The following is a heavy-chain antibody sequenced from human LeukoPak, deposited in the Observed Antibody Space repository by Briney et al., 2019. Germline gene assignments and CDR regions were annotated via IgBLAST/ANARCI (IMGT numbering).Heavy chain of an antibody. Sequence: SETLSLTCTVSGGSISSSSYYWGWIRQPPGKGLEWLGSIYYSGSTYYNPSLKSRVTISVDTSKNQFSLKLSSVTAADTAVYYCASTYYYDSSGYYPAEYFQHWGQGTLVTVSS. J-gene: IGHJ1*01. CDR1: GGSISSSSYY. CDR3: ASTYYYDSSGYYPAEYFQH. V-gene: IGHV4-39*01. D-gene: IGHD3-22*01. CDR2: IYYSGST.